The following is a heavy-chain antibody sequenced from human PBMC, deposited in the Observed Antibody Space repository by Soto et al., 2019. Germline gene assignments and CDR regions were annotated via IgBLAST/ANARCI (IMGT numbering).Heavy chain of an antibody. CDR1: GFSVSSNY. D-gene: IGHD2-15*01. V-gene: IGHV3-53*01. Sequence: GWSLRLSCAASGFSVSSNYMNWVRQAPGKGLEWVSVIYGADTTYYADSVKGRFIISRDNSKNTLYLQLNSLRAEDTAVYFCARSYCTGGSCYPYYFDYWGQGSLVTVSS. CDR3: ARSYCTGGSCYPYYFDY. J-gene: IGHJ4*02. CDR2: IYGADTT.